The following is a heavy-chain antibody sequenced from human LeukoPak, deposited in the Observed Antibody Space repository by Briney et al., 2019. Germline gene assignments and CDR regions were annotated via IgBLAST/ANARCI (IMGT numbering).Heavy chain of an antibody. J-gene: IGHJ4*02. CDR3: AKGIVGATRKINFFDY. Sequence: GGSLRLSCAASGLTFSSYAMSWVRQAPGKGLEWVSAISGSGGSTYYADSVKGRFTISRDNSKNTLYLQMNSLRAEDTAVYYCAKGIVGATRKINFFDYWGQGTLVTVSS. CDR1: GLTFSSYA. D-gene: IGHD1-26*01. CDR2: ISGSGGST. V-gene: IGHV3-23*01.